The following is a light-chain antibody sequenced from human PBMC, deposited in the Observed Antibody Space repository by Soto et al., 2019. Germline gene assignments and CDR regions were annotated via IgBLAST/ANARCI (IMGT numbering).Light chain of an antibody. Sequence: QSALTQPASVSGSPGQSITISCIGTSSDIGGYKYVSWYQQHPGKAPKLMIYDVSNRPSGVSNRFSGSKSGNTASLTISGLQAEDEADYDCSSYTNSGALGVFGGGTKLTVL. CDR3: SSYTNSGALGV. CDR1: SSDIGGYKY. CDR2: DVS. V-gene: IGLV2-14*03. J-gene: IGLJ2*01.